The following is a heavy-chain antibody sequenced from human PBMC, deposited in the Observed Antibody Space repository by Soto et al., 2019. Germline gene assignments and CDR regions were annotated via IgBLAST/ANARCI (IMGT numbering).Heavy chain of an antibody. CDR2: IYYSGST. CDR1: GASISSYH. V-gene: IGHV4-59*12. CDR3: ARGSWQDYYYGMDV. Sequence: PSETLSLTCTVSGASISSYHWSWIRQTPGKGLEWIGYIYYSGSTYYNPSLKSRVTISVDTSKNQFSLKLSSVTAADTAVYYCARGSWQDYYYGMDVWGQGTTVTVSS. J-gene: IGHJ6*02. D-gene: IGHD2-15*01.